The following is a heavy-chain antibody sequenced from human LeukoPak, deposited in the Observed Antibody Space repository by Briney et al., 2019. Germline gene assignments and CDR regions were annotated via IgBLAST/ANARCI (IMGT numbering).Heavy chain of an antibody. J-gene: IGHJ3*02. V-gene: IGHV4-59*08. D-gene: IGHD1-26*01. Sequence: SETLSLTCIVSGGSISSYYWSWIRQPPGKGLEWTGYIYYTGSTNYNPSLKSRVTISVDTSKNQLSLKLRSVTAADTAVYYCARQDSGTYLNPLDIWGQATVVTVSS. CDR2: IYYTGST. CDR3: ARQDSGTYLNPLDI. CDR1: GGSISSYY.